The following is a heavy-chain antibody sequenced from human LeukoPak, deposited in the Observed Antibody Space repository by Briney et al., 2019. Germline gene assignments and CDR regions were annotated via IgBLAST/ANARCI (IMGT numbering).Heavy chain of an antibody. J-gene: IGHJ4*02. Sequence: GGSLRLSCAASGFAFSTYAMNWVRQAPGKGLEWVSATDSGGDTYYADSVKGRFIISRDNSKSTLYLQMNGLRAEDTAVYYCAKGHDTRTATLDSWGQGTLVTVSS. CDR1: GFAFSTYA. D-gene: IGHD1-1*01. V-gene: IGHV3-23*01. CDR2: TDSGGDT. CDR3: AKGHDTRTATLDS.